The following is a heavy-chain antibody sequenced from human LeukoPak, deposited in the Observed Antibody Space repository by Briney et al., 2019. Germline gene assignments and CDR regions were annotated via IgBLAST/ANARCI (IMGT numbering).Heavy chain of an antibody. J-gene: IGHJ4*02. CDR1: GGSISSYY. CDR2: IYYSGST. CDR3: ARHPESRFGELLSLDY. Sequence: PSETLSLTCTVSGGSISSYYWSWIRQPPGKGLEWIGYIYYSGSTNYNPSLKSRVTISVDTSKNQFSLKLSSVTAADTAVYYCARHPESRFGELLSLDYWGQGTLVTVSS. D-gene: IGHD3-10*01. V-gene: IGHV4-59*08.